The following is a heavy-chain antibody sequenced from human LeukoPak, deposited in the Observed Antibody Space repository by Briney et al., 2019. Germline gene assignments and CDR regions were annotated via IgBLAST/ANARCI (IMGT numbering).Heavy chain of an antibody. CDR2: IHTSGTT. J-gene: IGHJ5*02. CDR3: ARAPTGTGGWNWFDP. CDR1: GGSISSYY. D-gene: IGHD1-1*01. Sequence: SETLSLTCTVSGGSISSYYWSWIRQPAGKRLELIGRIHTSGTTNYNPSLKSRVTMSVDTSKNQFSLKLSSVTAADTAVYYCARAPTGTGGWNWFDPWGQGTLVTVSS. V-gene: IGHV4-4*07.